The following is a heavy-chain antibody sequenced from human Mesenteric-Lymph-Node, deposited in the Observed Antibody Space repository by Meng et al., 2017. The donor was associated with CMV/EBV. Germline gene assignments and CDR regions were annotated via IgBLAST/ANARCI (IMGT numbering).Heavy chain of an antibody. CDR2: ISWNSGSI. D-gene: IGHD2-2*01. Sequence: SLKISCAASGFTFDDYAMHWVRQAPGKGLEWVSGISWNSGSIGYADSVKGRFTISRDNAKNSLYLQMNSLRAEDTAVYYCTRVSCSSTSCSTIDYWGQGTLVTVSS. CDR1: GFTFDDYA. CDR3: TRVSCSSTSCSTIDY. V-gene: IGHV3-9*01. J-gene: IGHJ4*02.